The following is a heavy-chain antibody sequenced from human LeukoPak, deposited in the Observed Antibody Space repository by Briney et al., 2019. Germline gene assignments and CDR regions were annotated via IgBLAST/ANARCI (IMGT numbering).Heavy chain of an antibody. CDR3: ASVRIFRKTLYGMDV. D-gene: IGHD3-3*01. CDR1: GGSISSDY. J-gene: IGHJ6*02. Sequence: PSETLSLTCTVSGGSISSDYWSWIRQPPGKGLEWIGYIYYSGSTYYNPSLKSRVTISVDTSKNQFSLKLSSVTAADTAVYYCASVRIFRKTLYGMDVWGQGTTVTVSS. V-gene: IGHV4-59*06. CDR2: IYYSGST.